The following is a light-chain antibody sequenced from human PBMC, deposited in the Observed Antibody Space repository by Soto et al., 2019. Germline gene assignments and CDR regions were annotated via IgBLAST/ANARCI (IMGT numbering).Light chain of an antibody. CDR2: ANI. CDR3: QSYDSSLSGVV. CDR1: SSNIGAEYD. Sequence: QLVLTQPPSVSGAPGQRVTVSCTGSSSNIGAEYDVHWYQQLPGTTPQLLIYANINRPSGVPDRFSGSKSGTSASLAITGLQAEDEAVYYCQSYDSSLSGVVFGGGTKLTVL. V-gene: IGLV1-40*01. J-gene: IGLJ2*01.